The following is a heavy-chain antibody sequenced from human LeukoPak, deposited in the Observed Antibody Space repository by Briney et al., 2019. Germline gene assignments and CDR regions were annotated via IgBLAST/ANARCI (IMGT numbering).Heavy chain of an antibody. D-gene: IGHD4-17*01. CDR2: IGTAGDT. CDR1: GFTFSSYD. J-gene: IGHJ3*02. Sequence: GGSLRLSCAASGFTFSSYDMHWVRQATGKGLEWVSAIGTAGDTYYPGSVKGRFTISRENAKNSLYLQMNSLRAGDTAVYYCARAGHGDYVSADAFDIWGQGTMVTVSS. CDR3: ARAGHGDYVSADAFDI. V-gene: IGHV3-13*01.